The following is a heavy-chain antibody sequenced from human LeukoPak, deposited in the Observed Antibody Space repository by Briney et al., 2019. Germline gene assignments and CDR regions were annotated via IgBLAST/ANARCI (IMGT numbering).Heavy chain of an antibody. Sequence: SETLSLTCAVSGYSISSGYYLGWIRQPPGKGLEWIGSIYHSGSTYYNPSLKSRVTISVDTSKNQFSLKLSSVTAADTAMYYCARNIVVVPTVTGAFDVWGQGTMVTVSS. CDR3: ARNIVVVPTVTGAFDV. D-gene: IGHD2-2*01. V-gene: IGHV4-38-2*01. CDR1: GYSISSGYY. CDR2: IYHSGST. J-gene: IGHJ3*01.